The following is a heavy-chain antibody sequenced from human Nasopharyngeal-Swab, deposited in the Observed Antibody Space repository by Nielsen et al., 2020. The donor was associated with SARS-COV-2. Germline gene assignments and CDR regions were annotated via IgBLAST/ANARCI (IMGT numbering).Heavy chain of an antibody. Sequence: GESLKISCAASGFTFSSYSMNWVRQAPGKGLEWVSYISSSSSTIYYADSVKGRFTISRDNAKNPLHLQMNSLRAEDTAVYYCARSTVTNLDYWGQGTLVTVSS. CDR2: ISSSSSTI. CDR1: GFTFSSYS. D-gene: IGHD4-17*01. CDR3: ARSTVTNLDY. V-gene: IGHV3-48*04. J-gene: IGHJ4*02.